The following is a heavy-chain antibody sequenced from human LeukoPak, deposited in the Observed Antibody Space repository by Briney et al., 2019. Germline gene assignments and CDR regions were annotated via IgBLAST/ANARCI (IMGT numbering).Heavy chain of an antibody. CDR2: LSFDASGT. D-gene: IGHD5-24*01. Sequence: GGSLRLSCLVSELNPKTHAMHWVRQAPGKGLEWVAGLSFDASGTNYADSVKGRFTISRDNSKNTLYLQMHSLRPEDTAVYFCARDLQEISSFYFDYWGQGTLVTVSS. V-gene: IGHV3-30*04. CDR1: ELNPKTHA. J-gene: IGHJ4*02. CDR3: ARDLQEISSFYFDY.